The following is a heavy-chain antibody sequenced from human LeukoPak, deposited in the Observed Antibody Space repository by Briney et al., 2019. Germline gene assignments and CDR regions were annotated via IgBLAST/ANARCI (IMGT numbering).Heavy chain of an antibody. V-gene: IGHV4-38-2*01. Sequence: SETLTLTCAVSGYSISSGYYWGWIRQPPGKGLEWIGSIYQSGSTYYNPSLKSRVTISVDTSKNQFSLKLSSVTAADTAVYSCARLLSGTDAFDIWGQGTMVTVSS. CDR3: ARLLSGTDAFDI. D-gene: IGHD1-26*01. CDR1: GYSISSGYY. J-gene: IGHJ3*02. CDR2: IYQSGST.